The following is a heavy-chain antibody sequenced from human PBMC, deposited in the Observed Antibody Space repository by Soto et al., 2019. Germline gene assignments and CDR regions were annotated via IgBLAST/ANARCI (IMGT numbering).Heavy chain of an antibody. J-gene: IGHJ6*03. CDR1: GFTFSSYW. V-gene: IGHV3-7*01. CDR3: ARDSLHDFWSGLYYYYYMDV. D-gene: IGHD3-3*01. Sequence: GGSLRLSCAASGFTFSSYWMSWVRQAPGKGLEWVANIKQDGSEKYYVDSVKGRFTISRDNAKNSLYLQMNSLRAEDTAVYYCARDSLHDFWSGLYYYYYMDVWGKGTTVTVSS. CDR2: IKQDGSEK.